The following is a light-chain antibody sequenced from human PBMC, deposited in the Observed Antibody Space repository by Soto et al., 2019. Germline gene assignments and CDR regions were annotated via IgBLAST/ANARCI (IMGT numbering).Light chain of an antibody. Sequence: ALTQPASVSGSLGQSITISCTGTSSDVGGYNYVSWYQQHPGKVPKLMIYEVNNRPSGVSNRFSGSKSANTASLTISGLQADDEADYYCSSFTSSSTQVFGGGTKLTVL. V-gene: IGLV2-14*01. CDR1: SSDVGGYNY. CDR2: EVN. CDR3: SSFTSSSTQV. J-gene: IGLJ3*02.